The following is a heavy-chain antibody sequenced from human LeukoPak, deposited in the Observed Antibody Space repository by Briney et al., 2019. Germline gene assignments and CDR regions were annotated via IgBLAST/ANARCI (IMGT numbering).Heavy chain of an antibody. CDR1: GFTFSGRW. Sequence: GGSLRLSCAASGFTFSGRWMSWLRQAPGKGLEWVANINQDGTDKYYVDSVKGRFTISRDNAKNSLYLQMNSLRAEDTAVYYCAKHSSGWYGDYWGQGTLVTVSS. CDR3: AKHSSGWYGDY. CDR2: INQDGTDK. J-gene: IGHJ4*02. V-gene: IGHV3-7*03. D-gene: IGHD6-19*01.